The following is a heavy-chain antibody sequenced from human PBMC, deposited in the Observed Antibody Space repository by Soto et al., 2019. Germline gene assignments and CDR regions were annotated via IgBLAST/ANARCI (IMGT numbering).Heavy chain of an antibody. J-gene: IGHJ6*02. CDR3: ARRGVGATDYYYYGMDV. Sequence: PSETLSLTCTVSGGSISSGGYYWSWIRQHPGKGLEWIGYIYYSGSTNYNPSLKSRVTISVDTSKNQFSLKLSSVTAADTAVYYCARRGVGATDYYYYGMDVWGQGTTVTVSS. CDR2: IYYSGST. CDR1: GGSISSGGYY. V-gene: IGHV4-31*03. D-gene: IGHD1-26*01.